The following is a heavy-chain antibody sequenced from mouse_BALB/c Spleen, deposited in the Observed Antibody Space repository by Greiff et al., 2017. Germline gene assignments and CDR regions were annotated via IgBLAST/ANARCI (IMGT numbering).Heavy chain of an antibody. Sequence: QVQLQQPGAELVKPGAPVKLSCKASGYTFTSYWMNWVKQRPGQGLEWIGQIYPGDGDTNYNGKFKGKATLTADKSSSTAYMQLSSLTSEDSAVYFCAREEYGNYYYAMDYWGQGTSVTVSS. CDR1: GYTFTSYW. D-gene: IGHD2-1*01. CDR3: AREEYGNYYYAMDY. V-gene: IGHV1-80*01. CDR2: IYPGDGDT. J-gene: IGHJ4*01.